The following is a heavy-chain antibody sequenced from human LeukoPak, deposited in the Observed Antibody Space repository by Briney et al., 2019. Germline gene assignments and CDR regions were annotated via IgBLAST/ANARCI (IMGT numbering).Heavy chain of an antibody. CDR1: GYTFTGYY. J-gene: IGHJ4*02. CDR2: ISAYNGNT. Sequence: ASVKVSCKASGYTFTGYYMHWVRQAPGQGLEWMGWISAYNGNTNYAQKLQGRVTMTTDTSTNTAYMELRSLRSDDTAVYYCARDLDSIIRPDWGQGTLVTVSS. D-gene: IGHD2-21*01. V-gene: IGHV1-18*04. CDR3: ARDLDSIIRPD.